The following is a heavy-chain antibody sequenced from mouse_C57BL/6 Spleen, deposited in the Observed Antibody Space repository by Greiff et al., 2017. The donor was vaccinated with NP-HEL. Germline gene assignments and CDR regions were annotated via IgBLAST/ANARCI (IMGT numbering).Heavy chain of an antibody. Sequence: EVKLMESGGGLVKPGGSLKLSCAASGFTFSSYTMSWVRQTPEKRLEWVATISGGGGNTYYPDSVKGRFTISRDNAKNTLYLQMSSLRSEDTALYYCARQGSYDYKPRYWYFEVWGTGTTVTVSS. J-gene: IGHJ1*03. CDR1: GFTFSSYT. V-gene: IGHV5-9*01. D-gene: IGHD1-1*02. CDR3: ARQGSYDYKPRYWYFEV. CDR2: ISGGGGNT.